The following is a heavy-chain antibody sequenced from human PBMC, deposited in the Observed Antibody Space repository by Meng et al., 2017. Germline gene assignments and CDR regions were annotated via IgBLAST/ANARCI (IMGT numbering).Heavy chain of an antibody. CDR3: TTGRYYYGSGSYSDSYGMDV. Sequence: GESLKISCAASGFTFSNAWMSWVRQAPGKGLEWVGRIKSKTDGGTTDYAAPVKGRFTISRDDSKNTLYLQMNSLNTEDTAVYYCTTGRYYYGSGSYSDSYGMDVWGQGTTVTVSS. CDR1: GFTFSNAW. V-gene: IGHV3-15*01. D-gene: IGHD3-10*01. CDR2: IKSKTDGGTT. J-gene: IGHJ6*02.